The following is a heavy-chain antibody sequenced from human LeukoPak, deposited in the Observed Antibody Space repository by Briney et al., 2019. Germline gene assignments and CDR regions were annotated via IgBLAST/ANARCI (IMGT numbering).Heavy chain of an antibody. D-gene: IGHD3-10*01. V-gene: IGHV3-30*02. Sequence: GGSLRLSCAASGFIFSNYGMHWVRQAPGKGLEWVAFIRYDGSSKYYADSVKGRFTISRDNSKNTLYLQMNSLRAEDTAVYYCANENYYGSGSYADHWGQGTLVTVSS. J-gene: IGHJ4*02. CDR2: IRYDGSSK. CDR1: GFIFSNYG. CDR3: ANENYYGSGSYADH.